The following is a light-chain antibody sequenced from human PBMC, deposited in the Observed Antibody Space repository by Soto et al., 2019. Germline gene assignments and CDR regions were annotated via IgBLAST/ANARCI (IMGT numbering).Light chain of an antibody. Sequence: DIQMTQAPSTLSASVLDRVRITCGASQSISSYLNWSQQKPGKAPKLLIYKASTLESGVPSRFRGTASGTEFTLTISSLQPDDYASYYCQEHGTYPLTFGGGTKVDIK. J-gene: IGKJ4*01. V-gene: IGKV1-5*03. CDR2: KAS. CDR3: QEHGTYPLT. CDR1: QSISSY.